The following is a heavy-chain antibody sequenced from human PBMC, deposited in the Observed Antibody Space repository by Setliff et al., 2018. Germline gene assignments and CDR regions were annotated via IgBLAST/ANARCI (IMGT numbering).Heavy chain of an antibody. CDR3: ARTPYYYDTAGYDF. Sequence: LSLTCTVSGGSISSYYWSWIRQPAGKGLEWIGHIYTTGSTNYNPSLKSQVTLSVDTSKNQFSLKLTSVTAADTAIYYCARTPYYYDTAGYDFWGQGTLVTVSS. CDR1: GGSISSYY. D-gene: IGHD3-22*01. J-gene: IGHJ4*02. V-gene: IGHV4-4*07. CDR2: IYTTGST.